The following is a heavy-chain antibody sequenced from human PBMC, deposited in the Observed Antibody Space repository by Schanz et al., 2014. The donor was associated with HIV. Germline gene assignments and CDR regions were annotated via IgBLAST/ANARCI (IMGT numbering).Heavy chain of an antibody. CDR1: GYTFNTYD. CDR2: MNPNSGNT. CDR3: AREVDIVVVPAAIVGWFDP. V-gene: IGHV1-8*01. Sequence: QVQLVQSGAEVREPGASVKVSCKTSGYTFNTYDINWVRQAPGQGLEWMGWMNPNSGNTGYAQKFQGRVTMTRNTSISTAYMELSSLRSEDTAVYYCAREVDIVVVPAAIVGWFDPWGQGTLVTVSS. D-gene: IGHD2-2*03. J-gene: IGHJ5*02.